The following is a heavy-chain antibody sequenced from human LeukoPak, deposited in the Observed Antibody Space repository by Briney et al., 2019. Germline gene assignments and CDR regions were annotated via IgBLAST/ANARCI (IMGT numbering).Heavy chain of an antibody. D-gene: IGHD4-17*01. CDR1: GVIFSGYA. J-gene: IGHJ5*02. CDR3: AKAGRDHGGFFWFDP. V-gene: IGHV3-23*01. CDR2: ISGSGGST. Sequence: HPGGSLRLSCAASGVIFSGYAMSWVRQAPGKGLEWVSSISGSGGSTYYADSVKGRFIISRDNSRNIVFLQMNSLRAEDTATYYCAKAGRDHGGFFWFDPWGQGTLVTVSS.